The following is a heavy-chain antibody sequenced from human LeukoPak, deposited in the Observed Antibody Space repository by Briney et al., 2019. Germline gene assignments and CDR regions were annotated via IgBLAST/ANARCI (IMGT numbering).Heavy chain of an antibody. CDR2: IYYSGST. J-gene: IGHJ3*02. D-gene: IGHD2-2*02. CDR1: GGSISSYY. Sequence: PSETLSLTCTVSGGSISSYYWSWIRQPPGKGLEWIGYIYYSGSTNYNPSLKSRVTISVDTSKNQFSLKLSSVTAADTAVYYCARALPIVVVPAAILGAFDIWGQGTMVTVSS. CDR3: ARALPIVVVPAAILGAFDI. V-gene: IGHV4-59*08.